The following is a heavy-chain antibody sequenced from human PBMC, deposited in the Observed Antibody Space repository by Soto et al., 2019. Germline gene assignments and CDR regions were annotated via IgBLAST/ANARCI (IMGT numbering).Heavy chain of an antibody. CDR1: GGSISNYY. D-gene: IGHD2-2*02. V-gene: IGHV4-4*07. Sequence: QVQLQESGPGLVKPSETLSLTCTVSGGSISNYYWSWVRQPAGKGLEWIGRLYSSGSTNYSHSLKSRLTISRDTSNNQFSLQLSSVPAADTAVYYCARVGCSVTTCYTRGMDVWGQGTTVTVSS. CDR3: ARVGCSVTTCYTRGMDV. J-gene: IGHJ6*02. CDR2: LYSSGST.